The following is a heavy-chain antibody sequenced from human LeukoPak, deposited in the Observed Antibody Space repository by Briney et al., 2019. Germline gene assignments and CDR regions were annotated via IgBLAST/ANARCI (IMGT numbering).Heavy chain of an antibody. CDR3: AKGGAVVIPAASYYFDY. V-gene: IGHV3-23*01. J-gene: IGHJ4*02. Sequence: PGGSLRLSCAASGFTFSSYAMSWVRQAPGKGLECVSAISGSGGSTYYGDSVKGRFTISRDNSKNTLYLQMNSLRAEDTAVYYCAKGGAVVIPAASYYFDYWGQGTLVTVSS. D-gene: IGHD2-2*01. CDR1: GFTFSSYA. CDR2: ISGSGGST.